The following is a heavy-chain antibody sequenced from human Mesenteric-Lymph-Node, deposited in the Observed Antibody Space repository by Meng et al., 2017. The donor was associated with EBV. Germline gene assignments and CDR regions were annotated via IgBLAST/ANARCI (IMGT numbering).Heavy chain of an antibody. CDR3: ARHRVGGGYDLGGDAFDI. J-gene: IGHJ3*02. D-gene: IGHD5-12*01. CDR1: GYSFTSYW. CDR2: IYPGDSDT. V-gene: IGHV5-51*01. Sequence: GAEVKKPGESLNISCKGSGYSFTSYWIGWVRQMPGKGLEWMGIIYPGDSDTRYSPSFQGQVTISADKSISTAYLQWSSLKASDTAMYYCARHRVGGGYDLGGDAFDIWGQGTMVTVSS.